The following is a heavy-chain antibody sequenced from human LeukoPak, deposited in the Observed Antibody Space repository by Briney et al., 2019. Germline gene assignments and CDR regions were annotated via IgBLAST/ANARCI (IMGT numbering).Heavy chain of an antibody. CDR3: ARWYNWNNSFDY. V-gene: IGHV4-59*11. CDR2: IYHTGST. Sequence: SETLSPTCTVSGGSIGTQHWNWIRQPPGKGLEWIGYIYHTGSTNYNPSLKSRVTISVDTSKNQFSLKLSSVTAADTAVYYCARWYNWNNSFDYWGQGTLVTVSS. J-gene: IGHJ4*02. D-gene: IGHD1/OR15-1a*01. CDR1: GGSIGTQH.